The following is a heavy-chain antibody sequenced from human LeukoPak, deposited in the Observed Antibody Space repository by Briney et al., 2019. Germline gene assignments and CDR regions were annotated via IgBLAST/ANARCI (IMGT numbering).Heavy chain of an antibody. J-gene: IGHJ3*02. V-gene: IGHV4-59*01. CDR3: ARGAFDI. CDR2: IYYSGST. Sequence: PSETLSLTCTVSGGSISSYYWRWIRQPPGKGLEWIGYIYYSGSTNYNPSLKSRVTISVDTSKNQFSLKLSSVTAADTAVYYCARGAFDIWGQGTMVTVSS. CDR1: GGSISSYY.